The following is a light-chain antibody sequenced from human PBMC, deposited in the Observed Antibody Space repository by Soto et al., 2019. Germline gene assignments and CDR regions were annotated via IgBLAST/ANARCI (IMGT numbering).Light chain of an antibody. CDR1: QSVSSN. V-gene: IGKV3-15*01. Sequence: EIVMTQSPATLYLSPGERATLSCRASQSVSSNLAWYQQKPGQAPRLLIYGSSARATGIPARFSGSGSGTDFTLTISSLQSEDFAVYYFQQYSNRPGTLGQGTKVVI. CDR3: QQYSNRPGT. J-gene: IGKJ1*01. CDR2: GSS.